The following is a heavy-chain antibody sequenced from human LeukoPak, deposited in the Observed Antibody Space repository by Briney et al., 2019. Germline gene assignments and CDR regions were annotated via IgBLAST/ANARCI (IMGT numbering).Heavy chain of an antibody. V-gene: IGHV4-59*01. CDR2: IYYSGST. D-gene: IGHD3-10*01. Sequence: SETLSLTCTVPGGSISSYYWGWIRQPPGKGLEWIGYIYYSGSTNYNPSLKSRVTISVDTSKNQFSLKLSPVTAADTAVYYCARVRGGQLGGRFDYWSQGTLVTVSS. J-gene: IGHJ4*02. CDR1: GGSISSYY. CDR3: ARVRGGQLGGRFDY.